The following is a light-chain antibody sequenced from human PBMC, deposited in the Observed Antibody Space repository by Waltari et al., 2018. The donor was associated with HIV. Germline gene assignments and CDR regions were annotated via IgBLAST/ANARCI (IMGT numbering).Light chain of an antibody. Sequence: QSALTQPRSVSGSPGQSVTTSCSGTSSDSHVSYYISSYQQHPGKAPQIIIYDVTKRPSGVPDRFSGSKSGNTASLTISGLQAEDEADYYCCSYAGSKTHNVAFGGGTRLTVL. V-gene: IGLV2-11*01. CDR2: DVT. J-gene: IGLJ2*01. CDR3: CSYAGSKTHNVA. CDR1: SSDSHVSYY.